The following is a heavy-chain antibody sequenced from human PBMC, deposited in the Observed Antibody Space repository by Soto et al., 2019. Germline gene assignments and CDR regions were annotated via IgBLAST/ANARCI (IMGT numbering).Heavy chain of an antibody. V-gene: IGHV1-2*02. CDR2: INPNSGGT. Sequence: QVQLVQSGAEVKKPGASVKVSCKASGYTFTGYYMHWVRQAPGQGLEWMGWINPNSGGTNYAQKFQGRVTMTMDTSISTAYMELSRLRSDATAVYYCARGLAAAGPNYYYYVMDVWGQGTTVTVSS. CDR3: ARGLAAAGPNYYYYVMDV. CDR1: GYTFTGYY. J-gene: IGHJ6*02. D-gene: IGHD6-13*01.